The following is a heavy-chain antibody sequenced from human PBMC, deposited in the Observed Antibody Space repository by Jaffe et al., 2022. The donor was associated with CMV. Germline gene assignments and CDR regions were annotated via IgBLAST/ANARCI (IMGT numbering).Heavy chain of an antibody. Sequence: EVQLVESGGGLVQPGGSLRLSCAASGFTFFTYSMNWVRQAPGKGLEWISYINSNNGAMYYADSVKGRFTISRDNAKNSLYLQMNSLTDEDTAVYFCARDCGSSGCYFDYWGQGTLVTVSS. CDR2: INSNNGAM. V-gene: IGHV3-48*02. J-gene: IGHJ4*02. CDR3: ARDCGSSGCYFDY. CDR1: GFTFFTYS. D-gene: IGHD3-22*01.